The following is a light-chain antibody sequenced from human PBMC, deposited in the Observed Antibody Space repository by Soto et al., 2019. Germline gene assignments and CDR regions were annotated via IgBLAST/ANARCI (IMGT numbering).Light chain of an antibody. CDR1: QNINSW. V-gene: IGKV1-5*01. CDR3: QQYNSFPYT. Sequence: DIQMTQSPSTLSASVGDRVTITCRASQNINSWLAWYQQRPGKAPKLLIYDASSLESGVPSRISGGGSGTEFTLTINSPQADDFATYYCQQYNSFPYTFGQGTKLEIK. CDR2: DAS. J-gene: IGKJ2*01.